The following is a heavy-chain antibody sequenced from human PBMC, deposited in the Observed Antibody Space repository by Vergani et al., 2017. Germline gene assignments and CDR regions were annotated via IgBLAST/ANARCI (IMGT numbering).Heavy chain of an antibody. Sequence: QVQLQESGPGLVKPSETLSLTCAVSGYSISSGSYWAWLRQPPGKGLEWIGSIFHSGPNHYNPSIERLVTISVDTSRNHFSLRLSSVTAADTAVYYCARHNLWGDSQTGIDFWGLGTLVIVSS. D-gene: IGHD2-21*02. CDR1: GYSISSGSY. V-gene: IGHV4-38-2*01. CDR3: ARHNLWGDSQTGIDF. J-gene: IGHJ4*02. CDR2: IFHSGPN.